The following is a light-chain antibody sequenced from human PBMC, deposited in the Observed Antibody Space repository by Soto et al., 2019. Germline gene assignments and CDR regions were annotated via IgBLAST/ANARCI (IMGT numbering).Light chain of an antibody. CDR1: QSLLHSNGYNY. J-gene: IGKJ1*01. CDR2: LGS. Sequence: DIVMTQSPLSLPVTPGEPASISCRSSQSLLHSNGYNYLDWYLQKPGQSPQLLIYLGSSRASGVPDRFSGSGSGTDFTLKISRVEAEDVGVYYCMQALQITWTFGQGTKVEIK. CDR3: MQALQITWT. V-gene: IGKV2-28*01.